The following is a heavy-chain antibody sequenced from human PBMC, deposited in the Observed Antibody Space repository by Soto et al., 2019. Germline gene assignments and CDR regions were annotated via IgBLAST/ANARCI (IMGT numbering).Heavy chain of an antibody. V-gene: IGHV1-18*01. J-gene: IGHJ4*02. CDR2: VSGNDGST. Sequence: VQLVQSGGEVKKPGASVKVSCQTSGYIFSNFGVSWVRQAPGQGLEWLGWVSGNDGSTRYAPNLQGGVTMTTDSATSTAYMELRGLTSDDTATYFCTRDFGNYRLHYWGQGTLVSVSS. CDR1: GYIFSNFG. CDR3: TRDFGNYRLHY. D-gene: IGHD4-4*01.